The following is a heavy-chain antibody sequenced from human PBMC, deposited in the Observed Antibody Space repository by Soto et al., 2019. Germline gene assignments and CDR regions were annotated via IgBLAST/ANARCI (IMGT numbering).Heavy chain of an antibody. J-gene: IGHJ5*02. CDR2: ISAYNGNT. Sequence: QVQLVQSGAEVKKPGASVKVSCKASGYTFTSYGISWVRQAPGQGLEWMGWISAYNGNTNYAQKLQGRVTMTTDTSTSTAYMELRSLRSDDTAVYYRARDAYPQSGLWFGELFRQNWFDPWGQGTLVTVSS. CDR3: ARDAYPQSGLWFGELFRQNWFDP. D-gene: IGHD3-10*01. CDR1: GYTFTSYG. V-gene: IGHV1-18*01.